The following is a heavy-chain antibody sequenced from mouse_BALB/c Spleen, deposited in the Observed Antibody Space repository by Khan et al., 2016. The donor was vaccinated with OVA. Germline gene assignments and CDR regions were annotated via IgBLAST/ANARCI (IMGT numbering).Heavy chain of an antibody. J-gene: IGHJ3*01. V-gene: IGHV1S137*01. CDR3: KRGGGGNRFVY. CDR2: ISTYYGDV. CDR1: GYTFTDFT. Sequence: QMQLEESGAELVRPGVSVKISCKGSGYTFTDFTMHWVKQTHAKSLEWIGVISTYYGDVTYNQKFKGKATMSVDKSSSTAYMELARLTSEDSAIYFVKRGGGGNRFVYWGQGTLVTVSA.